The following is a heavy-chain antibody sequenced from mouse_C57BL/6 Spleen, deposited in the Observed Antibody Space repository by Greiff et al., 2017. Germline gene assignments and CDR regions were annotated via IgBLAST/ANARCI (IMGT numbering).Heavy chain of an antibody. CDR2: ISYDGSN. CDR1: GYSITSGDY. D-gene: IGHD1-1*01. Sequence: VQLQQSGPGLVKPSQSLSLTCSVTGYSITSGDYWNWSRQFPGNKLEWMGNISYDGSNNYNPSLKNRISITRDTSKNQLFLKLNSVTTSDTATYYCAREDYGSSPWFAYWGQGTLVTVSA. CDR3: AREDYGSSPWFAY. V-gene: IGHV3-6*01. J-gene: IGHJ3*01.